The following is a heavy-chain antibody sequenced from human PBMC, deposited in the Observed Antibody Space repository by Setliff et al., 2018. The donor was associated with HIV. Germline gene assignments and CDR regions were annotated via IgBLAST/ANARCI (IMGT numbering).Heavy chain of an antibody. CDR3: ARDSSSWYGADWFDP. J-gene: IGHJ5*02. CDR1: GGSISRSSYY. V-gene: IGHV4-61*01. CDR2: IYYSGST. D-gene: IGHD6-13*01. Sequence: SETLSLTCNVSGGSISRSSYYWSWVRQHPEKGLEWIGYIYYSGSTNYNPSLKSRVTISVDTSKNQFSLKLSSVTAADTAVYYCARDSSSWYGADWFDPWGQGTLVTV.